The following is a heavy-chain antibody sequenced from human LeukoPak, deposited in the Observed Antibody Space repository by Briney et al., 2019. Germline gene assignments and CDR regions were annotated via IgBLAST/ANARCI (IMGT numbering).Heavy chain of an antibody. CDR2: INWNGGST. CDR1: GFTFDDYG. Sequence: GGSLRLSCAASGFTFDDYGMSWVRQAPGKGLEWVSGINWNGGSTGYADSVKGRFTTSRDNAKNSLYLQMNSLRAEDTALYYCARVEGAGSPGDYYYYMDVWGKGTTVTVSS. CDR3: ARVEGAGSPGDYYYYMDV. J-gene: IGHJ6*03. V-gene: IGHV3-20*04. D-gene: IGHD6-13*01.